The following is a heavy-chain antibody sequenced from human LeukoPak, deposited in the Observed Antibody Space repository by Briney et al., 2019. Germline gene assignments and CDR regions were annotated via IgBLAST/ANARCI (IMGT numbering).Heavy chain of an antibody. Sequence: GGSLRLSCATSGFTFNGYNMNWVRQAPGKGLEWISYITSTSSSTSYADSVKGRFTISRDNAKNSLYLQMDSLRAEDTAVYYCAKDRSGMAYHFDFWGQGTLVTVSS. CDR1: GFTFNGYN. V-gene: IGHV3-48*04. CDR3: AKDRSGMAYHFDF. J-gene: IGHJ4*02. CDR2: ITSTSSST. D-gene: IGHD2-2*02.